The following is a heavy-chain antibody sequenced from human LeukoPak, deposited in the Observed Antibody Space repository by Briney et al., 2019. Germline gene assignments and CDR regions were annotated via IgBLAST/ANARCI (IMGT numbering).Heavy chain of an antibody. CDR1: GYTFTGYY. D-gene: IGHD6-13*01. CDR2: INPNSGGT. J-gene: IGHJ3*02. Sequence: ASVKVSCKASGYTFTGYYMHWVRQAPGQGLEWMGWINPNSGGTNYAQKFQGRVTMTRDTSISTAYMELSSLRSEDTAVYYCARLRISSSWHDAFDIWGQGTMVTVSS. V-gene: IGHV1-2*02. CDR3: ARLRISSSWHDAFDI.